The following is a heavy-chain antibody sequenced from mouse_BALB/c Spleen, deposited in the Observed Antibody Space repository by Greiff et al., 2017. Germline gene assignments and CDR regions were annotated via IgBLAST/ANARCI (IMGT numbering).Heavy chain of an antibody. CDR1: GFTFSSYT. V-gene: IGHV5-12-2*01. Sequence: EVQGVESGGGLVQPGGSLKLSCAASGFTFSSYTMSWVRQTPEKRLEWVAYISNGGGSTYYPDTVKGRFTISRDNAKNTLYLQMSSLKSEDTAMYYCASAPSYYYGSSPYAMDYWGQGTSVTVSS. D-gene: IGHD1-1*01. CDR2: ISNGGGST. J-gene: IGHJ4*01. CDR3: ASAPSYYYGSSPYAMDY.